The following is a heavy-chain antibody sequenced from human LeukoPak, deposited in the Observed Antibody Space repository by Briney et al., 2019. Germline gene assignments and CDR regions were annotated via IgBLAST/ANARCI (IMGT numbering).Heavy chain of an antibody. V-gene: IGHV4-31*03. J-gene: IGHJ4*02. CDR3: ARDPPNTAMGYYFDY. CDR1: GGSISSGDYY. D-gene: IGHD5-18*01. CDR2: IYYSGST. Sequence: PSQTLSLTCTVSGGSISSGDYYWSWIRQPPGKGLEWIGYIYYSGSTYYNPSLKSRVTISLDTSKNQFSLKLSSVTAADTAVYYCARDPPNTAMGYYFDYWGQGTLVTVSS.